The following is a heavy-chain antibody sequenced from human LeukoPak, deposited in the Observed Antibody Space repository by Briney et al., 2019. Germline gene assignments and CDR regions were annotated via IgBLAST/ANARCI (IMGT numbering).Heavy chain of an antibody. J-gene: IGHJ4*02. Sequence: PSETLSLTCTVSGGSISSGAYYWSWIRQPPGKGLEWIGYIYYSGSTYYNPSLKSRVTISVDTSKNQFSLKLSSVTAADTAVYYCARVLYDYVWGSSVIDYWGQGTLVTVSS. CDR2: IYYSGST. V-gene: IGHV4-30-4*01. CDR1: GGSISSGAYY. CDR3: ARVLYDYVWGSSVIDY. D-gene: IGHD3-16*01.